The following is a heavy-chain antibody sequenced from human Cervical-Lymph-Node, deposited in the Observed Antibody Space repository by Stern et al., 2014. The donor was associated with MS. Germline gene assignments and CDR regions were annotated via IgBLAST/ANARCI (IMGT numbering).Heavy chain of an antibody. D-gene: IGHD3-16*01. CDR1: GFNFSSYW. CDR2: INRDGSDT. CDR3: ARGVGDY. V-gene: IGHV3-74*02. J-gene: IGHJ4*02. Sequence: MQLVQSGGGLVQPGGSLRLSCAASGFNFSSYWMHWVRQFPEKGLFWVSQINRDGSDTSYADSVKGRFSISRDNIRNMLYLRMTSLRAEDTAVYYCARGVGDYWGQGARVTVSS.